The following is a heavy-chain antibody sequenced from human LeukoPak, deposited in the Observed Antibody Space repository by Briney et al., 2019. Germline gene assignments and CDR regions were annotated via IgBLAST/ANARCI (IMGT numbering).Heavy chain of an antibody. CDR1: GFTFSSYS. J-gene: IGHJ4*02. CDR3: ARDSSGWYRADS. V-gene: IGHV3-21*01. Sequence: GGSLRLSCAASGFTFSSYSMNWVRQAPGKGLEWVSSISSSSSYIYYADSVKGRFTISRDNAKNSLYLQMNSLRAEDTAVYYCARDSSGWYRADSWGQGTLVTVSS. D-gene: IGHD6-19*01. CDR2: ISSSSSYI.